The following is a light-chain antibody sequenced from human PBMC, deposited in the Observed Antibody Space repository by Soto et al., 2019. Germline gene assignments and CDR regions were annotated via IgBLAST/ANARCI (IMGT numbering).Light chain of an antibody. CDR1: TSNIGENT. CDR3: AAWDGSLSGHV. Sequence: QSSLTQQPSVSGTLVQGVTISCSGSTSNIGENTVGWFQQLPGTAPKVLLYVNDKRPSGVPDRFSGSKSGTSAYLAISGLQSEDEADYYCAAWDGSLSGHVFGAGTKVTVL. V-gene: IGLV1-44*01. J-gene: IGLJ1*01. CDR2: VND.